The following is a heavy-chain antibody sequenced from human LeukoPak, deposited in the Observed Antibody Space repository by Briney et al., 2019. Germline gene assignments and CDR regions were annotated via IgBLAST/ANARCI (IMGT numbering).Heavy chain of an antibody. CDR3: AREINYFDY. J-gene: IGHJ4*02. Sequence: SETLSLTCTVSGGSISSGDYYWSWIRQPPGKGLEWIGYIYYIGNTFYNPSLKSRVTISVDRSKNQFSLKLSSVTAADTAVYYCAREINYFDYWGQGTLVTVSS. CDR1: GGSISSGDYY. CDR2: IYYIGNT. V-gene: IGHV4-30-4*01.